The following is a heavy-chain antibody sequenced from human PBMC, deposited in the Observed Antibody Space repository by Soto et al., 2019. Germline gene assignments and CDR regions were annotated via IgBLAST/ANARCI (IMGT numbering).Heavy chain of an antibody. J-gene: IGHJ4*02. CDR3: AGIDSSGYYSGDFDY. CDR1: GGSISSGDYY. D-gene: IGHD3-22*01. CDR2: IYYSGST. V-gene: IGHV4-30-4*01. Sequence: SETLSLTCTVSGGSISSGDYYWSWIPPPPGKGLEWIGYIYYSGSTYYKPSLKSRVTISVDTSKTQFSLKVSSVSAADTAGYCCAGIDSSGYYSGDFDYWGQGTLVTVSS.